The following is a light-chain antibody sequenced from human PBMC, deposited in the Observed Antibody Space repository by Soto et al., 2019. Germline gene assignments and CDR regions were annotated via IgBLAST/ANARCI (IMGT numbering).Light chain of an antibody. CDR3: SSYSISTAYL. Sequence: QSALTQPASVSGSPGQSITISCTGTSSDVGTYNYVSWYQHHPGKAPKLIIYEVSNRPSGVSNRFSGSKSGNTASLTISGLQAEDEADYFCSSYSISTAYLFGTGTKVTVL. CDR2: EVS. J-gene: IGLJ1*01. CDR1: SSDVGTYNY. V-gene: IGLV2-14*01.